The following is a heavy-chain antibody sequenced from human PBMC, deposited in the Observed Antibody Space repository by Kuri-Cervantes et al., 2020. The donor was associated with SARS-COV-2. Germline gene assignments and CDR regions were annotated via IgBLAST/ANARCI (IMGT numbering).Heavy chain of an antibody. J-gene: IGHJ6*02. D-gene: IGHD3-10*01. CDR2: IDPSDSYT. CDR3: TRKPSGSGYNYGMDV. CDR1: GYSFTSYW. Sequence: KVSCKGSGYSFTSYWISWVRQMPGKGLEWMGRIDPSDSYTNYSPSFQGHVTISADKSISTAYLQWSSLKASDTAMYYCTRKPSGSGYNYGMDVWGQGTTVTDSS. V-gene: IGHV5-10-1*01.